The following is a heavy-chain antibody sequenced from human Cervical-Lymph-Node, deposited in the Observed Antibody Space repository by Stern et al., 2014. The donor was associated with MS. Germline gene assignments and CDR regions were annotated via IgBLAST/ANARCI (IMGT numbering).Heavy chain of an antibody. J-gene: IGHJ4*02. CDR2: IYPGDSET. D-gene: IGHD1-14*01. CDR3: ARQTTAWAADV. Sequence: VQLVQSGAELIRPGESLKISCKGSGYKFSIYWIAWVRQMPGQDLEWMGIIYPGDSETRYSPSFQGQVTMSADKSTSTAYLQWSSRNASDTAMYFCARQTTAWAADVGGQGTLVTVSS. CDR1: GYKFSIYW. V-gene: IGHV5-51*01.